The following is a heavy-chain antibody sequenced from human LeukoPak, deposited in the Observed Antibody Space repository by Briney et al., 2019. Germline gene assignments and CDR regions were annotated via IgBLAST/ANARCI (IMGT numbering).Heavy chain of an antibody. V-gene: IGHV3-30*18. CDR1: GFTFSSYG. CDR2: ISYDGSNK. J-gene: IGHJ3*02. CDR3: AKLGIAARGDAFDI. D-gene: IGHD6-13*01. Sequence: GRSLRLSCAASGFTFSSYGMHWVRQAPGKGLEWVAVISYDGSNKYYADSVKGRFTISRDNSKNTLYLQMNSLRAEDTAVYYCAKLGIAARGDAFDIWGQGTMVTVSS.